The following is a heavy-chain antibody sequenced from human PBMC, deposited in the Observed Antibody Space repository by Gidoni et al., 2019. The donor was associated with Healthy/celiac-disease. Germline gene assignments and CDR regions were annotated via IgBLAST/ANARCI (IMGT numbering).Heavy chain of an antibody. V-gene: IGHV3-15*07. J-gene: IGHJ4*02. CDR2: IKSQTDGGTT. D-gene: IGHD4-4*01. Sequence: EVQLVESGGGLVKPGGSLRLSCAASGLTFSNAWVNGVRQAPGKGLEWFGGIKSQTDGGTTSYAAPVKGRFTISRDDSKNTLYLQMNSLKTEDTAVYYCTTDRDYRLDYWGQGTLVTVSS. CDR1: GLTFSNAW. CDR3: TTDRDYRLDY.